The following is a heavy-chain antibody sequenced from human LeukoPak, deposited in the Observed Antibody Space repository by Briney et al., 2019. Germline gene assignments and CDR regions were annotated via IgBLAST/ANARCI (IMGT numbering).Heavy chain of an antibody. Sequence: GESLKISCKGSGYSFTSYWIGWVRQMPGKGLEWMGIIYPGDSDTRYSPSFQGQVTISADKSISTAYLQWSSLKASDTAMYYCARQGAAGKYYYYYMDVWGXGTTVTVSS. CDR3: ARQGAAGKYYYYYMDV. CDR2: IYPGDSDT. D-gene: IGHD6-13*01. CDR1: GYSFTSYW. J-gene: IGHJ6*03. V-gene: IGHV5-51*01.